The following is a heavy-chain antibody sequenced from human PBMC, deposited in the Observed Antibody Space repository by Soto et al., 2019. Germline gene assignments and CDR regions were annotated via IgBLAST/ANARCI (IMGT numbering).Heavy chain of an antibody. D-gene: IGHD2-15*01. CDR2: ISSSSSTI. J-gene: IGHJ5*02. V-gene: IGHV3-48*01. CDR1: GFTFSSYS. CDR3: ARDALLQLGYCSGGSCYHNWSDP. Sequence: GGSLRLSCAASGFTFSSYSMNWVRQAPGKGLEWVSYISSSSSTIYYADSVKGRFTISRDNAKNSLYLQMNSLRAEDTAVYYCARDALLQLGYCSGGSCYHNWSDPWGQGTLVTVSS.